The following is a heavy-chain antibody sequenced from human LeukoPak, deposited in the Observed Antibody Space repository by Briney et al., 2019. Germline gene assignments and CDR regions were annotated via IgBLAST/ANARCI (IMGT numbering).Heavy chain of an antibody. D-gene: IGHD4/OR15-4a*01. CDR1: GFSFSTSA. CDR2: ITTNGRST. CDR3: VRDLT. Sequence: GGSLRLSCSASGFSFSTSAMHWVRQAPGKGPQFVPAITTNGRSTYYADSVKGRFTISRDNSKSTLDLQMSSLRAEDTAVYYCVRDLTWGQGTLVTVSS. V-gene: IGHV3-64D*06. J-gene: IGHJ4*02.